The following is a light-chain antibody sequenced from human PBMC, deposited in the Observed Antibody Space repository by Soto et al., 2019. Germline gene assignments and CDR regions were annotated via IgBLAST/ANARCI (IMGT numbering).Light chain of an antibody. CDR3: QQHNTYPCT. CDR2: AAS. Sequence: DIQLTQSPSFLSSSVGDRATITCRASQGISSYLAWYQQKPGKAPKLLIYAASTLQSGVPSRFSGSESGTEFTLTISSLQPEDVATYYCQQHNTYPCTFGGGTKVEIK. V-gene: IGKV1-9*01. J-gene: IGKJ4*01. CDR1: QGISSY.